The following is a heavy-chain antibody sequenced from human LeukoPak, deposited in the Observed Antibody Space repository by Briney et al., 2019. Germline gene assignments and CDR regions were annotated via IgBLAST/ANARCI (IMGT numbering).Heavy chain of an antibody. V-gene: IGHV4-39*01. D-gene: IGHD6-13*01. CDR2: IYYSGST. J-gene: IGHJ6*02. Sequence: SETLSLTCTVSGGSISSSSYYWGWIRQPPGKGLEWIGSIYYSGSTYYNPSLKSRVTISVDTSKNQFSLKLSSVTAADTAVYYCATTPGIGSSWPSYYYYGMDVWGHGTTVTVSS. CDR3: ATTPGIGSSWPSYYYYGMDV. CDR1: GGSISSSSYY.